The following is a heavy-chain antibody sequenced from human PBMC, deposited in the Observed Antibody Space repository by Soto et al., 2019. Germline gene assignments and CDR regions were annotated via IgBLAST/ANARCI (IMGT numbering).Heavy chain of an antibody. CDR2: INPISGDT. CDR1: GYTFTGHY. CDR3: ARVRRSSYAMDV. Sequence: QVQLVQSGAEVKKPGASVKVSCKASGYTFTGHYIHWVRQAPGQGLEWMGWINPISGDTEYAQKFQGRVTMTRDTSISTAYMDLGSLISDDSAVYYCARVRRSSYAMDVWGQGTTVTVSS. D-gene: IGHD2-2*01. V-gene: IGHV1-2*02. J-gene: IGHJ6*02.